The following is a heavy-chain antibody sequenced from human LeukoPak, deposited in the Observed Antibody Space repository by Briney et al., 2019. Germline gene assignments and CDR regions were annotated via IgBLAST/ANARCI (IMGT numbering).Heavy chain of an antibody. V-gene: IGHV4-38-2*01. J-gene: IGHJ3*02. CDR2: IYHSGST. CDR1: GYSISSGYY. Sequence: SETLSLTCAVSGYSISSGYYWGWIRQPPGKGLEWIGSIYHSGSTYYNPSLKSRVTISVDTSKNQFSLKLSSVAAADTAVYYCARGDAFDIWGQGTMVTVSS. CDR3: ARGDAFDI.